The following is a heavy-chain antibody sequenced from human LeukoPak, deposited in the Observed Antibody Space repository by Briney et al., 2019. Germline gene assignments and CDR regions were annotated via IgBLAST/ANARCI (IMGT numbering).Heavy chain of an antibody. J-gene: IGHJ6*03. CDR1: GGTFSSYS. CDR2: IIPIFGTA. V-gene: IGHV1-69*01. CDR3: ARNLGADYSKYGDHYYMDV. Sequence: GSSVKVSCKASGGTFSSYSISWVRQAPGQGLEWMGGIIPIFGTANYAQKLQGRVTITADEFTSTAYMELSSLRSDDTAVYYCARNLGADYSKYGDHYYMDVWGKGTTVTVSS. D-gene: IGHD4-11*01.